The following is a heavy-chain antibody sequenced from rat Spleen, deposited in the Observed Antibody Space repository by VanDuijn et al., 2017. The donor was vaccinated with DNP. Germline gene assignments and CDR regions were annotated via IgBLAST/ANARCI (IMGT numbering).Heavy chain of an antibody. CDR2: INNGGGNT. Sequence: EVQLVESGGGLVQPGRSMQLSCAASGFTFSNYYMAWVRQAPTKGLEWVASINNGGGNTYYRDSVKGRFTISRDNAKSTLYLQMDSLRSEETATYECVRHEYQAFDYWGQGVMVTVSSGKIHYCDYYAMDAWGQGTSVTVSS. V-gene: IGHV5S11*01. CDR3: VRHEYQAFDYWGQGVMVTVSSGKIHYCDYYAMDA. D-gene: IGHD1-1*01. J-gene: IGHJ4*01. CDR1: GFTFSNYY.